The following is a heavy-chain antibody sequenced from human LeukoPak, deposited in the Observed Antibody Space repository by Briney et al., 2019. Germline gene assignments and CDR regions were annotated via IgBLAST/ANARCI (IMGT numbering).Heavy chain of an antibody. CDR3: ASLHYYGSGSLENH. D-gene: IGHD3-10*01. V-gene: IGHV4-4*07. CDR2: IYISGRT. CDR1: GGSISYFY. J-gene: IGHJ5*02. Sequence: PSETLSLTCTVSGGSISYFYWSWIRQHAGKGMEWIGRIYISGRTNYNPSRKSRVTMSVDTSKNQFSLKLRSVLAAGAAVYYCASLHYYGSGSLENHWGQGTLVTVSS.